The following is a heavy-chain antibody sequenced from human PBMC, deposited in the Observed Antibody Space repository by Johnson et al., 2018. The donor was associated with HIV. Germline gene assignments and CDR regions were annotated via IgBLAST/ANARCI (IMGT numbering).Heavy chain of an antibody. Sequence: VQLVESGGGVVRPGGSLRLSCAASGFTFDDYGMSWVRQAPGKGLEWVSGINWNGGSIGYADSVKGRFTISRDNAKNSLYLQMNSLRDDDTAVYYCAREVFTIFGATQRGAFDIWGQGTMVTVSS. D-gene: IGHD3-3*01. V-gene: IGHV3-20*04. J-gene: IGHJ3*02. CDR1: GFTFDDYG. CDR2: INWNGGSI. CDR3: AREVFTIFGATQRGAFDI.